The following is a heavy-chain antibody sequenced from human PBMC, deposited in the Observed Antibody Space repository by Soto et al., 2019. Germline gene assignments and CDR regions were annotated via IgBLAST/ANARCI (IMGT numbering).Heavy chain of an antibody. Sequence: QVQLVESGGGVAQPGRSLRLSCAASGFTFSSYGMHWVRQAPGKGLEWVAMIYYDGSNKYYADSVKGRFTISRDNSKNTLFLQMDSLTAEDTAVYYCARDPPTYGDFLFDYWGQGTLVTVSS. CDR3: ARDPPTYGDFLFDY. V-gene: IGHV3-33*01. CDR2: IYYDGSNK. D-gene: IGHD4-17*01. J-gene: IGHJ4*02. CDR1: GFTFSSYG.